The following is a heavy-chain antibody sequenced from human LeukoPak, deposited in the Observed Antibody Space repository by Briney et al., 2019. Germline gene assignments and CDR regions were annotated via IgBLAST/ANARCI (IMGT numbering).Heavy chain of an antibody. V-gene: IGHV4-30-4*08. D-gene: IGHD2-2*01. CDR3: AREGPQFIVVVPAGSLFDP. CDR1: GGSISSGNFY. Sequence: SETLSLTCTVSGGSISSGNFYWSWIRQPPRKGLEWIGYIYSSGRTYYNPSLKSRITISVDTSKNQFSLKLSSVTAADTAVYYCAREGPQFIVVVPAGSLFDPWGQGTLVTVSS. CDR2: IYSSGRT. J-gene: IGHJ5*02.